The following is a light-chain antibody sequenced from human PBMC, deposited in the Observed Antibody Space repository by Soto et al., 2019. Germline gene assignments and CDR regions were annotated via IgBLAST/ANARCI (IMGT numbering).Light chain of an antibody. CDR2: RNN. CDR1: SSNIGSNY. J-gene: IGLJ2*01. V-gene: IGLV1-47*01. Sequence: QPVLTQPPSASGTPGQRVTISCSGSSSNIGSNYVYWYQQLPGTAPKLLIYRNNQRPSGVPDRFSGSKSGTSASLAISGLRSEDEAVYYCAAWDDSLSGRNVVFGGGTKLTVL. CDR3: AAWDDSLSGRNVV.